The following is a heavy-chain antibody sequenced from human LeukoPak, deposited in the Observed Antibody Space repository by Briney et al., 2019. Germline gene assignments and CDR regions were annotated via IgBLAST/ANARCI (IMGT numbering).Heavy chain of an antibody. CDR2: IYHSGST. D-gene: IGHD6-19*01. Sequence: SETLSLTCAVSGYSISSGYYWGWIRQPPGKGQEWIGSIYHSGSTYYNPSLKSRVTISVDTSKNQFSLKLSSVTAADTAVYYCARVAAVAGADYWGQGTLVTVSS. CDR1: GYSISSGYY. CDR3: ARVAAVAGADY. V-gene: IGHV4-38-2*01. J-gene: IGHJ4*02.